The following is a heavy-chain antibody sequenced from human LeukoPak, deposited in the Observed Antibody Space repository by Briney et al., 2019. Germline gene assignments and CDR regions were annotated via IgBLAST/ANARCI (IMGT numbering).Heavy chain of an antibody. CDR2: IYTSGST. J-gene: IGHJ3*02. CDR1: GGSISSYY. CDR3: ARQDYYDSSVIDAFDI. Sequence: SETLSLTCTVSGGSISSYYWSWIRQPAGKGLEWIGRIYTSGSTNYNPSLKSRVTISVDTSKNQFSLKLSSVTAADTAVYYCARQDYYDSSVIDAFDIWGQGTMVTVSS. D-gene: IGHD3-22*01. V-gene: IGHV4-4*07.